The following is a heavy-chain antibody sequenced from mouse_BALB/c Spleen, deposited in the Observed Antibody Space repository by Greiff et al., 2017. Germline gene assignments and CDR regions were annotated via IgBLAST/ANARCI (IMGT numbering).Heavy chain of an antibody. CDR1: GFTFTDYY. CDR2: IRNKANGYTT. CDR3: ARDTLLPTLDPYAMDY. V-gene: IGHV7-3*02. Sequence: EVMLVESGGGLVQPGGSLRLSCATSGFTFTDYYMSWVRQPPGKALEWLGFIRNKANGYTTEYSASVKGRFTISRDNSQSILYLQMNTLRAEDSATYYCARDTLLPTLDPYAMDYWGQGTSVTVS. J-gene: IGHJ4*01. D-gene: IGHD5-5*01.